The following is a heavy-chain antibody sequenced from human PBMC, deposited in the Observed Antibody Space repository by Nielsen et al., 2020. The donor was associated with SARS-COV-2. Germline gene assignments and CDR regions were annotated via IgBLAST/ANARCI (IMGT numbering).Heavy chain of an antibody. CDR3: AREYGDHGGSYWGDAFDI. V-gene: IGHV7-4-1*02. Sequence: ASVKVSCKASGYTFTNYVMNWVRQAPGQGLEWMGWINTNTGNPTYAQGFTGRFVFSLGTSVSTAYLQISSLKAEDTAVYYCAREYGDHGGSYWGDAFDIWGQGTMVTVSS. J-gene: IGHJ3*02. D-gene: IGHD1-26*01. CDR2: INTNTGNP. CDR1: GYTFTNYV.